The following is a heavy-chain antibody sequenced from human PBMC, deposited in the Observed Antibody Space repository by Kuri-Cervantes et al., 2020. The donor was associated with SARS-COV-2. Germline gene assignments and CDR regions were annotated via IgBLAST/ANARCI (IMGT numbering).Heavy chain of an antibody. D-gene: IGHD2-2*01. CDR3: AKGDYCSGTSCYSYYYYYGMDV. J-gene: IGHJ6*02. Sequence: GESLKISCAASGFTFSSYAMSWVRQAPGKGLEWVSAISGSGGSTYYADSVKGRFTISRDNSKNTLYLQMNSLRAEDTAVYYCAKGDYCSGTSCYSYYYYYGMDVWGQGTTVTVSS. CDR2: ISGSGGST. CDR1: GFTFSSYA. V-gene: IGHV3-23*01.